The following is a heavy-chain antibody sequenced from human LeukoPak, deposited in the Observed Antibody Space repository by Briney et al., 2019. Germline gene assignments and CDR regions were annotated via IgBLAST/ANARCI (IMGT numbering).Heavy chain of an antibody. J-gene: IGHJ4*02. CDR2: IYYSGST. CDR3: ARTSGLRGYSYGD. D-gene: IGHD5-18*01. Sequence: SQTLSLTCTVSGGSISSGGYYWSWIRQHPGKGLEWIGYIYYSGSTYYNPSLKSRVTISVDTSKNQFSLKLSSVTAADTAVYYCARTSGLRGYSYGDWGQGTLVTVSS. CDR1: GGSISSGGYY. V-gene: IGHV4-31*03.